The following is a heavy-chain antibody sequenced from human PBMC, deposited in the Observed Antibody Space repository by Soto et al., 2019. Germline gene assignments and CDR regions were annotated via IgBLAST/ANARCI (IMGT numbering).Heavy chain of an antibody. CDR2: ISGGGGST. CDR3: AKLASGSLAN. V-gene: IGHV3-23*01. Sequence: GGSLRISCAASGFTFSTYAMSWVRQAPGKGLEWVSVISGGGGSTYYADSVKGRFTISRDNSKSTLYLQMNSLTAEDTAVYYCAKLASGSLANWGQGTLVTVSS. J-gene: IGHJ4*02. D-gene: IGHD1-26*01. CDR1: GFTFSTYA.